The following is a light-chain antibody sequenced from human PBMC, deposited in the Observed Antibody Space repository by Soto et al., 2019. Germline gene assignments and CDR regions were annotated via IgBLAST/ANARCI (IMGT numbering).Light chain of an antibody. CDR1: QSVLYSSNNKNY. CDR3: QQSYSTPYT. V-gene: IGKV4-1*01. CDR2: WAS. Sequence: DIVMTQSPDSLAVSLGERATINCKSSQSVLYSSNNKNYLAWYQQKPGQPTNLLLYWASSRESGVPDRFSGSGSGTDFTLTISSLQAEDVAVYFCQQSYSTPYTFGPGTKVDIK. J-gene: IGKJ2*01.